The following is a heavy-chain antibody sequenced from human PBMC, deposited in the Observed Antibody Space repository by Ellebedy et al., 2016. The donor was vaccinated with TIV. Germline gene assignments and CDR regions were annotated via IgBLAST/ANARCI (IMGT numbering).Heavy chain of an antibody. CDR1: GGSLSGYY. J-gene: IGHJ4*02. V-gene: IGHV4-34*01. CDR3: SRDVTDQN. CDR2: INHSGST. D-gene: IGHD2-21*02. Sequence: MPSETLSLTCAVYGGSLSGYYWSWIRQPPGKGLEWIGEINHSGSTNYNSSLKSRVTISLDTSKNQFSLKLSSVTAADTAVYYCSRDVTDQNWGQGILVTVSS.